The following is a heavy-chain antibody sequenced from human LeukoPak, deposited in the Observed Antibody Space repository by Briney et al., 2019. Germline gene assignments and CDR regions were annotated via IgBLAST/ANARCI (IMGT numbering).Heavy chain of an antibody. J-gene: IGHJ4*02. CDR3: VRHGGTLDYFDY. CDR1: GGSISSYY. V-gene: IGHV4-59*08. CDR2: ISYGGAT. D-gene: IGHD1-26*01. Sequence: SETLSLTCTVSGGSISSYYWSWVRQPPGKGLEWIGYISYGGATSYNPSLKRRVTISVDSPKTRFSLRLSSLTAAHTALYYCVRHGGTLDYFDYWGPGSLVTVSS.